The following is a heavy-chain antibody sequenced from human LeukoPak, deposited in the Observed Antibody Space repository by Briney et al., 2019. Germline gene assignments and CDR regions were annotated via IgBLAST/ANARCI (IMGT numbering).Heavy chain of an antibody. V-gene: IGHV3-9*01. CDR2: ISWNSGSI. CDR1: GFTFDDYA. Sequence: GGSLRLSCAASGFTFDDYAMHWVRQAPGKGLEWVSGISWNSGSIGYADSVKGRFTISRDNAKNSLYLQMNSLRAEDTALYYCAKAAEEQWLVHLDYWGQGTLVTVSS. J-gene: IGHJ4*02. D-gene: IGHD6-19*01. CDR3: AKAAEEQWLVHLDY.